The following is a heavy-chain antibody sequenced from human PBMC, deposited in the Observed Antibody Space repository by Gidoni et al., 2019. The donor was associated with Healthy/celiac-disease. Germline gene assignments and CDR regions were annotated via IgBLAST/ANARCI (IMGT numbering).Heavy chain of an antibody. V-gene: IGHV3-48*04. D-gene: IGHD4-17*01. CDR3: AREGDYAGGYFDY. Sequence: EVQLVESGGGLVQPGGSLSLPCAASGLPFSSYSMNWVRQAPGKGLEWVSYISSSSSTIYYADSVKGRFTISRDNAKNSLYLQMNSLRAEDTAVYYCAREGDYAGGYFDYWGQGTLVTVSS. CDR1: GLPFSSYS. J-gene: IGHJ4*02. CDR2: ISSSSSTI.